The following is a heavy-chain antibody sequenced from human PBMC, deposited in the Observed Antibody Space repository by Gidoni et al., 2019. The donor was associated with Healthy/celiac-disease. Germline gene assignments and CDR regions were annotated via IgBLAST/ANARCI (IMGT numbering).Heavy chain of an antibody. J-gene: IGHJ4*02. Sequence: QVQLQQWGAGLLKPSETLSLTCAVYGGSFSGYYWSWIRQPPGKGLEWIGEINHSGSTNYNPSLKSRVTISVDTSKIQFSLKLSSVTAADTAVYYCARAQFYGSGLGYWGQGTLVTVSS. CDR1: GGSFSGYY. D-gene: IGHD3-10*01. CDR3: ARAQFYGSGLGY. V-gene: IGHV4-34*01. CDR2: INHSGST.